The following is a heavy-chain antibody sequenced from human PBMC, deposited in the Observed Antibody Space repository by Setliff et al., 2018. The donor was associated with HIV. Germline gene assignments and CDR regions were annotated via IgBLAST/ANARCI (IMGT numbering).Heavy chain of an antibody. J-gene: IGHJ1*01. CDR2: INPAGNPT. CDR3: VRAYDQDFLH. Sequence: ASVKVSCKASGYTFTSDYIHWVRQAPGQGLEWMGIINPAGNPTSYAQKFQGRVTTTRDTSTNTVYMELSSLRSEDSAVYYCVRAYDQDFLHWGQGTVVTVSS. D-gene: IGHD3-22*01. CDR1: GYTFTSDY. V-gene: IGHV1-46*01.